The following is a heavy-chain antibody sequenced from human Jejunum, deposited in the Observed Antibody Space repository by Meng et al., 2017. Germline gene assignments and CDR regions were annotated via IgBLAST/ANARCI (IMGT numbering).Heavy chain of an antibody. CDR3: ARVILYSGSYYFDS. V-gene: IGHV4-61*01. CDR1: GDSVSSDNYY. CDR2: IYYSGST. D-gene: IGHD1-26*01. Sequence: QVQLQESGPGWVRPSETLSLTCTVSGDSVSSDNYYWSWIRRPPGKGLEWIGYIYYSGSTDHNPSLKSRVTMSVDTSRNQFSLNLSSVAAADTAVYYCARVILYSGSYYFDSWGQGTLVTVSS. J-gene: IGHJ4*02.